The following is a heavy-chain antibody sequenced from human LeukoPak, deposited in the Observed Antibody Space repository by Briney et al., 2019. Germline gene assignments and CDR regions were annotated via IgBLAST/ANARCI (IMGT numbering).Heavy chain of an antibody. J-gene: IGHJ4*02. Sequence: PGGSLRLSCAASGFTFSSYAMHWVRQAPGKGLEWVAVISYDGSNKYYADSVKGRFTISRDNSKNTLYLQMNSLRAEDTAVYYCARDLGVRGVMDYWGQGTLVTVSS. CDR3: ARDLGVRGVMDY. D-gene: IGHD3-10*01. CDR2: ISYDGSNK. CDR1: GFTFSSYA. V-gene: IGHV3-30-3*01.